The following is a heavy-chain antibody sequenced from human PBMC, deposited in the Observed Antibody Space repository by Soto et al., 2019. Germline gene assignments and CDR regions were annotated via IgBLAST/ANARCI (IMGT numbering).Heavy chain of an antibody. D-gene: IGHD3-3*01. CDR1: GYTFTSYD. J-gene: IGHJ6*02. CDR3: ARGDQGISIFGVVPNYYYYGMDV. CDR2: MNPNSGNT. V-gene: IGHV1-8*01. Sequence: ASVKVSCKASGYTFTSYDINWVRQATGQGLEWMGWMNPNSGNTGYAQKFQGRVTMTRNTSISTAYMELSSLRSEDTAVYYCARGDQGISIFGVVPNYYYYGMDVWGQGTTVTVSS.